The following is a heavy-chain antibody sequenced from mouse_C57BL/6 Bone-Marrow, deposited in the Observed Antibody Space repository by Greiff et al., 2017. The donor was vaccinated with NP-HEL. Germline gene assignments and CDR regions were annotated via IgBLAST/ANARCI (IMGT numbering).Heavy chain of an antibody. J-gene: IGHJ4*01. D-gene: IGHD2-1*01. CDR3: ARHYYGNYEGMDY. V-gene: IGHV5-17*01. CDR2: ISSGSSTI. CDR1: GFTFSDYG. Sequence: EVKLVESGGGLVKPGGSLKLSCAASGFTFSDYGMHWVRQAPEKGLEWVAYISSGSSTIYYADTVKGRFTISRDNAKNTLFLQMTSLRSEDTAMYYCARHYYGNYEGMDYWGQGTSVTVSS.